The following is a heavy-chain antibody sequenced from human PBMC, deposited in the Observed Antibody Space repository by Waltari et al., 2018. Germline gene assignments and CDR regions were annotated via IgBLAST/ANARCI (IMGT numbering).Heavy chain of an antibody. J-gene: IGHJ5*02. Sequence: QLQLQESGPGLVKPSETLSLTCTVTGGSISSTRYSWGWIRQPPGKGLEWIGSFYYGGKTYYNPSLQSRITISVDTSKNQFSLKLNSVTAADTAVYYCARPCCVGGGALLSLDLWGQGTLVTVSS. CDR1: GGSISSTRYS. V-gene: IGHV4-39*01. CDR3: ARPCCVGGGALLSLDL. CDR2: FYYGGKT. D-gene: IGHD3-16*01.